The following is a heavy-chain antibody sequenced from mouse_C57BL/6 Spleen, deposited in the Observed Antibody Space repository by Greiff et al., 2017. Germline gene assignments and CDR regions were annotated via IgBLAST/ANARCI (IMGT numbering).Heavy chain of an antibody. V-gene: IGHV1-62-2*01. Sequence: QVHVKQSGAELVKPGASVKLSCKASGYTFTEYTIHWVKQRSGQGLEWIGWFYPGSGSIKYNEKFKDKATLTADKSSSTVYMELSRLTSEDSAVYFCARHEINWDAFDYWGQGTTLTVSS. CDR1: GYTFTEYT. CDR3: ARHEINWDAFDY. CDR2: FYPGSGSI. D-gene: IGHD4-1*02. J-gene: IGHJ2*01.